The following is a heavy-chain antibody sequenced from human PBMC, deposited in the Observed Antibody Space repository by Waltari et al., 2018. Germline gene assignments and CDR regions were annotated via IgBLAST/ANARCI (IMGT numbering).Heavy chain of an antibody. D-gene: IGHD1-1*01. CDR2: VRSKHNNFAT. Sequence: EVQLLESGGGLVQPGGSLRLSCAASGFTFSSYAMSWVRQAPGKGLQWIGRVRSKHNNFATVYAESMRGRSMVSRNASMNTAYLQIDNVTPDDTAVYYCTTGIVELESERAAFWGRGVLVTVTS. J-gene: IGHJ4*02. CDR1: GFTFSSYA. V-gene: IGHV3-73*01. CDR3: TTGIVELESERAAF.